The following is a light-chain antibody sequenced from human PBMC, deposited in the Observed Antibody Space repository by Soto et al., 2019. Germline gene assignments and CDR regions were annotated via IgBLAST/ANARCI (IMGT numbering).Light chain of an antibody. J-gene: IGKJ2*01. CDR1: QSVSSGY. V-gene: IGKV3-20*01. Sequence: SVLTQSPGTLSLSLGERATLSCRASQSVSSGYLAWYQQKPGQAPRLLIYGATSRAAGIPDRFSGSGSGTDFTLTISRLESEDFAVYYCQQYDSSPRTFGQGTKLEIK. CDR3: QQYDSSPRT. CDR2: GAT.